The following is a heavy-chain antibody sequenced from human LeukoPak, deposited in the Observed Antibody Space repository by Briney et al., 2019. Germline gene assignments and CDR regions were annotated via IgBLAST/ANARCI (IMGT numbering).Heavy chain of an antibody. CDR2: IWYDGSNK. Sequence: GGSLRLSCEASGFNFNNYAMSWVRQAPGKGLEWVALIWYDGSNKYFADSVKGRFTISRDNSKNTLFLQMNSLRAEDTAVFYCARAGYSSSWIGTGYSSGFYDYWGQGTLVTVSS. D-gene: IGHD6-13*01. CDR1: GFNFNNYA. J-gene: IGHJ4*02. CDR3: ARAGYSSSWIGTGYSSGFYDY. V-gene: IGHV3-33*08.